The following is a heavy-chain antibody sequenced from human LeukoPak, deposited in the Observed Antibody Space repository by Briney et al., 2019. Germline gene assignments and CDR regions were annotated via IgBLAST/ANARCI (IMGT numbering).Heavy chain of an antibody. V-gene: IGHV4-59*01. CDR2: IYYSGST. D-gene: IGHD4-17*01. J-gene: IGHJ6*03. CDR1: AGSISSYY. CDR3: ARVSYGDYHPSARGVYYYYMDV. Sequence: PSETLSLTCTVSAGSISSYYWSWIRQPPGKGLEWIGYIYYSGSTNYNPSLKSRVTISVDTSKNQFSLKLSSVTAADTAVYYCARVSYGDYHPSARGVYYYYMDVWGKGTTVTVSS.